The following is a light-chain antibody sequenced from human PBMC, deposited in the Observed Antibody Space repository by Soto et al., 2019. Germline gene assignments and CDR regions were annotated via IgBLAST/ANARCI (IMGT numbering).Light chain of an antibody. CDR3: AAWDDRLKGRV. V-gene: IGLV1-44*01. Sequence: QPVLTQAPSASGTPGQRVTISCSGSSSNIGSNTVNWYQQLPGTAPKLLIYSNNQRPSGVPDRFSGSKSGTSASLAISGLQSEDEADYYCAAWDDRLKGRVFGGGTKLTVL. CDR1: SSNIGSNT. J-gene: IGLJ3*02. CDR2: SNN.